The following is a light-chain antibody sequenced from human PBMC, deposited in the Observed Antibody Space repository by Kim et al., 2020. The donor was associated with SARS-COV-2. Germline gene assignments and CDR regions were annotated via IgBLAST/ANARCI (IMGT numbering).Light chain of an antibody. J-gene: IGKJ1*01. V-gene: IGKV3-20*01. CDR3: QQYGGSPQT. CDR2: DTS. CDR1: QSVSNNY. Sequence: EIVLTQSPGILSLSPGERATLSCRASQSVSNNYLAWYQERPGQAPRLLIHDTSTRATGIPDRFSGSGSGTDFTLTISRLEPEDFAVYYCQQYGGSPQTFGQGTKVDIK.